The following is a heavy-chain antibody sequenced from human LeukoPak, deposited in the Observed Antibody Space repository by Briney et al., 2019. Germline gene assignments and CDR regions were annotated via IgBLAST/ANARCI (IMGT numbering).Heavy chain of an antibody. CDR2: INPNSGGT. D-gene: IGHD5-18*01. V-gene: IGHV1-2*06. CDR3: ARDRSTAMAIFDY. Sequence: ASVTVSCTASGYTFTVYYMHWVRQAPGQGLEWMGRINPNSGGTNYAQKFQGRVTMTRDTSISTAYMELSRLRSDDTAVYYCARDRSTAMAIFDYWGQGTLVTVSS. CDR1: GYTFTVYY. J-gene: IGHJ4*02.